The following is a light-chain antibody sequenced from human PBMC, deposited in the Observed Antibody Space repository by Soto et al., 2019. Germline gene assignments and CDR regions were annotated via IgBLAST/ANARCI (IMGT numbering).Light chain of an antibody. V-gene: IGKV3-20*01. CDR2: GAS. CDR3: QQYDSSPKT. J-gene: IGKJ1*01. Sequence: EIVLTQSPDTLSLSPGERATLSCRASQSVSSTYLAWYQQKPGEAPRLLIYGASNRATGIPDRFSGTGSGTDFTHTISRLEPEDFAVYYCQQYDSSPKTLGQGTKVDIK. CDR1: QSVSSTY.